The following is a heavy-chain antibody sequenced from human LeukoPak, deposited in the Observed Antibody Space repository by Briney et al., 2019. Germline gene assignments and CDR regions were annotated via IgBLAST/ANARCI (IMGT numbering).Heavy chain of an antibody. V-gene: IGHV3-33*01. Sequence: GGSLRLSCAASGFTFSNYDMHWVRQAPGKGLVWVAVIWFDGSNKFYADSVKGRFTISRDSSKNTLYLQMNSLRAEDTAVYYCAGSAGALIDCWGQGTLVIVS. D-gene: IGHD6-19*01. CDR3: AGSAGALIDC. CDR1: GFTFSNYD. CDR2: IWFDGSNK. J-gene: IGHJ4*02.